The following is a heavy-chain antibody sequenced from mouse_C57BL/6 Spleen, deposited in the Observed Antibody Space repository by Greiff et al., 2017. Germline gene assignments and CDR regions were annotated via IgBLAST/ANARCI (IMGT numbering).Heavy chain of an antibody. CDR2: ILPGSGST. CDR1: GYTFTGYW. Sequence: VKLQESGAELMKPGASVKLSCKATGYTFTGYWIEWVKQRPGHGLEWIGEILPGSGSTNYNEKFKGKATFTADTSSNTAYMQLSSLTTEDSAIYYCARFHYSNYVCLYYYAIDYWGQGTSVTVSS. D-gene: IGHD2-5*01. J-gene: IGHJ4*01. V-gene: IGHV1-9*01. CDR3: ARFHYSNYVCLYYYAIDY.